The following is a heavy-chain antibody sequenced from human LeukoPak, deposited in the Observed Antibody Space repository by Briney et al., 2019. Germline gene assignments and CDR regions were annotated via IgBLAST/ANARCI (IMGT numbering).Heavy chain of an antibody. D-gene: IGHD3-10*02. J-gene: IGHJ4*02. Sequence: SETLSLTCSVSGGSTSDYYWNWIRQPAGQGLEWLGRIYYTGNTAYNPSLESRLSMSLDTAKNQFSLKVTSVAAADTAVYYCARGGTLFTYFDSWGQGALVTVSS. CDR3: ARGGTLFTYFDS. CDR2: IYYTGNT. CDR1: GGSTSDYY. V-gene: IGHV4-4*07.